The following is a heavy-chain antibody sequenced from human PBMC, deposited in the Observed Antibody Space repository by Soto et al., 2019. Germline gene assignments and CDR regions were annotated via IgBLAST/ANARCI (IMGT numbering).Heavy chain of an antibody. V-gene: IGHV5-51*01. D-gene: IGHD6-6*01. J-gene: IGHJ6*02. Sequence: ESVKISCKGSGYSFTSYWIGWARQMPGKGLEVMGIIYPGDSDTRYSTSFQGQLTISADKSISTAYLQCSSLKAPDPAMYYCARSLMAAHYYYGMDVWGQGTKLTVSS. CDR1: GYSFTSYW. CDR2: IYPGDSDT. CDR3: ARSLMAAHYYYGMDV.